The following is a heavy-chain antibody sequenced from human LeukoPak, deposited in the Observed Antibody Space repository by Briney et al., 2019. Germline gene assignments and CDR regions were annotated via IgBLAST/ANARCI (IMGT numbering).Heavy chain of an antibody. J-gene: IGHJ4*02. Sequence: HAGGSLRLSCEASGFTFKYYWMTWVRQAPGKGLEWVADIKEDGTQKYYLDSVKGRFTISRDDAKNSVLLQMNSLRAEDTAVYYCVRAGWELDYWGQGALVTVSA. CDR1: GFTFKYYW. CDR2: IKEDGTQK. D-gene: IGHD1-26*01. V-gene: IGHV3-7*01. CDR3: VRAGWELDY.